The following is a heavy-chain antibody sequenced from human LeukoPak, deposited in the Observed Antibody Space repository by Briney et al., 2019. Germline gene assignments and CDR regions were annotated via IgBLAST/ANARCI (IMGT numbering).Heavy chain of an antibody. D-gene: IGHD2-15*01. CDR3: ARHQFSTPEFVY. J-gene: IGHJ4*02. V-gene: IGHV4-59*08. CDR1: AGSISNYY. Sequence: SETLSLTCTVSAGSISNYYLSWIRQPPGKGLEWIGYICASGRTTYNPSLKRRLTISIDTSKNQFSLKLSSVAAADTAVYYCARHQFSTPEFVYWGQGTLVTVSS. CDR2: ICASGRT.